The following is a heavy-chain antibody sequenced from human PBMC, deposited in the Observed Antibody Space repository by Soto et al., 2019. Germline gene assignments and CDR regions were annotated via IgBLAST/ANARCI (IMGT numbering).Heavy chain of an antibody. CDR1: GFTFSSYG. J-gene: IGHJ6*02. CDR3: ASEYCSGGSCFYYGMDV. D-gene: IGHD2-15*01. Sequence: QVQLVESGGGVVQPGRSLRLSWAASGFTFSSYGMHCVRQAPGNGLEWVAVIWNDGSNKYYADSVKGRITISTDNSKNTLSLQSNSLRAEDTAVYYCASEYCSGGSCFYYGMDVWGQGATVTVSS. CDR2: IWNDGSNK. V-gene: IGHV3-33*01.